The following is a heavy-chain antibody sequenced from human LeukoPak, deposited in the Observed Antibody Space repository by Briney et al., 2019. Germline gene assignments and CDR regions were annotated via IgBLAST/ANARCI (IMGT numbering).Heavy chain of an antibody. V-gene: IGHV5-51*01. CDR2: IYPGDSDT. D-gene: IGHD1-26*01. CDR1: GYRFSIYW. J-gene: IGHJ3*01. CDR3: ARRVGANDAFDF. Sequence: GESLKISCKGSGYRFSIYWIAWVRQMPGKGLEWLGIIYPGDSDTRYSPSFQGQVTVSVDNSINTAYLQWSSLKASDTAIYHCARRVGANDAFDFWGQGTMVNVFS.